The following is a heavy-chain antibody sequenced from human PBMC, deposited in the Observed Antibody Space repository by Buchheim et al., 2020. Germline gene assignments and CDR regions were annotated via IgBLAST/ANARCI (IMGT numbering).Heavy chain of an antibody. D-gene: IGHD6-19*01. CDR2: ISGSGGST. J-gene: IGHJ6*03. CDR3: AKYNSDYYYYYYMDV. Sequence: EVQLLESGGGLVQPGGSLRLSCAASGFTFSSYAMSWVRQAPGKGLEWVSVISGSGGSTYYADSVKGRFTISRDSSKKTLYLQMNSLRAGDTAVYYCAKYNSDYYYYYYMDVWGKGTT. CDR1: GFTFSSYA. V-gene: IGHV3-23*01.